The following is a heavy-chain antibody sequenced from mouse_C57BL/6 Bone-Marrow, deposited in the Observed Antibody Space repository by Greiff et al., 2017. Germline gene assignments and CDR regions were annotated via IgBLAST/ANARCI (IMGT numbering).Heavy chain of an antibody. V-gene: IGHV8-8*01. CDR1: GFSLSTFGMG. J-gene: IGHJ4*01. Sequence: QVQLKESGPGILQPSQTLSLTCSFSGFSLSTFGMGVGWIRQPSGKGLEWLAHIWWDDDKYYNPALKSRLTIFKDTSKNQVFLKIANVDTADTATYYCARELYYGNPYYAMDCWGQGTSVTVAS. D-gene: IGHD2-1*01. CDR2: IWWDDDK. CDR3: ARELYYGNPYYAMDC.